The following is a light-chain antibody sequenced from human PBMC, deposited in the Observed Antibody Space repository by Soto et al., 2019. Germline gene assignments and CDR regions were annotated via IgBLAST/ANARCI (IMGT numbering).Light chain of an antibody. CDR1: QSVSSSY. V-gene: IGKV3-20*01. Sequence: NVLTQSPGTLSLSPGERATLSCRASQSVSSSYLAWYQQKPGQAPRLLIHDASSRATGIPDRFSGSGSGTDFTLTISRVEPEDFAVYYCQQYASSPRTFGQGTKLEIK. CDR3: QQYASSPRT. CDR2: DAS. J-gene: IGKJ1*01.